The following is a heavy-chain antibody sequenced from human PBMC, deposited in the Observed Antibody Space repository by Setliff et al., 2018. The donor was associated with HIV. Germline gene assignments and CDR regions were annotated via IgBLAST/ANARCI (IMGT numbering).Heavy chain of an antibody. V-gene: IGHV4-34*01. D-gene: IGHD3-10*01. J-gene: IGHJ6*03. CDR3: ARDGPLEGSYRYYYYYMDV. CDR1: GGSFSDHH. CDR2: IHDSGVT. Sequence: SETLSLTCAVYGGSFSDHHWGWIRQPPGRGLEWLGAIHDSGVTYYNPSLKSRVTISVDTSKNQFSLKLSSVTAADTAVYYCARDGPLEGSYRYYYYYMDVWGKGTTVTVSS.